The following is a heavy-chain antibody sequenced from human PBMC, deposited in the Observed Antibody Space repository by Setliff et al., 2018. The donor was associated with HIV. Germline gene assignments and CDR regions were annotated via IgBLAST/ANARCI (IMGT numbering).Heavy chain of an antibody. CDR2: VSPSIGNS. D-gene: IGHD3-16*01. CDR1: GYSFTKYE. Sequence: SVKVSCKASGYSFTKYEINWVRQAPGQGLEWLGWVSPSIGNSDFAQKFKGRISLTTDTSIRTAYMELRGLKSDDTAVYFCARRGEERNMITGALDVWGQGSLVT. V-gene: IGHV1-8*01. J-gene: IGHJ3*01. CDR3: ARRGEERNMITGALDV.